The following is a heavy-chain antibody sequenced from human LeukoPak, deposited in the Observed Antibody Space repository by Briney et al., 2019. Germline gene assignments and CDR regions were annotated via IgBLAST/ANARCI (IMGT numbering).Heavy chain of an antibody. D-gene: IGHD4-17*01. V-gene: IGHV4-34*01. Sequence: SETLSLTCAVYGGSFSGYYWSWIRQPPGKGLEWIGEINHSGSTNYNPSLKSRVTISVDTSKNQFSLKLSSVTAADTAVYYCARENYGDSNLWGQGTLVTVSS. CDR3: ARENYGDSNL. J-gene: IGHJ4*02. CDR2: INHSGST. CDR1: GGSFSGYY.